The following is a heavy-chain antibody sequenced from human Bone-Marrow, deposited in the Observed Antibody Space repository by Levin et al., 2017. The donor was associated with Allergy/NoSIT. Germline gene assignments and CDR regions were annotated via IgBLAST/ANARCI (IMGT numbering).Heavy chain of an antibody. CDR2: IYYSGST. CDR1: GGSIRSSY. D-gene: IGHD6-19*01. V-gene: IGHV4-59*01. J-gene: IGHJ4*02. CDR3: ARADSSGWYFGPDY. Sequence: SQTLSLPCTVSGGSIRSSYWSWIRQPPGKGLEWIGYIYYSGSTNYNPSLKSRVTISVDTSKNQFSLKLSSVTAADTAVYYCARADSSGWYFGPDYWGQGTLVTVSS.